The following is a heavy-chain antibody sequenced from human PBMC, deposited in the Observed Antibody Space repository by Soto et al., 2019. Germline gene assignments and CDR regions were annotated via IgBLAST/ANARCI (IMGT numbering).Heavy chain of an antibody. CDR3: ARQHYYDSSGYYTWN. CDR1: GGSISSSY. D-gene: IGHD3-22*01. CDR2: IYDSGST. Sequence: SETLSLTCTVSGGSISSSYWSWIRQPPGKGLEWIGYIYDSGSTYYNSSLKSRVTMSVDTSKNQFSLKLNSVTAADTAVYYCARQHYYDSSGYYTWNWGQGTLVTVSS. J-gene: IGHJ4*02. V-gene: IGHV4-59*08.